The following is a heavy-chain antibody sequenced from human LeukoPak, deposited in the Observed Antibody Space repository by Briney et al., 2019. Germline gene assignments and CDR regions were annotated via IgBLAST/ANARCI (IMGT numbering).Heavy chain of an antibody. CDR2: IRYDGSNK. Sequence: GGSLRLSCAASGFTFSNYGMHWVRQAPGKGLERVAVIRYDGSNKYYADSAKGRFIISRDNSKNTLYLQMNSLRAEDTAVYYCARDISGYYYFDYWGQGTLVTVSS. J-gene: IGHJ4*02. CDR3: ARDISGYYYFDY. CDR1: GFTFSNYG. V-gene: IGHV3-33*01. D-gene: IGHD3-22*01.